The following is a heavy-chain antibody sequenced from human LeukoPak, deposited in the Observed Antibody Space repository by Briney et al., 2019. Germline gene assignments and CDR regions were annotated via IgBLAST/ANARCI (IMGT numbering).Heavy chain of an antibody. V-gene: IGHV1-69*16. D-gene: IGHD3/OR15-3a*01. CDR1: GGSLSDYT. CDR2: IIPMLGTA. Sequence: ASVKVSCKASGGSLSDYTISWVRQAPGQGLEWTGGIIPMLGTAKYAQNFQGRVTITTDDSSSTVYMELSSLRFEDTASYFCARDGLLTRTGMDVWGKGTTVTVSS. J-gene: IGHJ6*03. CDR3: ARDGLLTRTGMDV.